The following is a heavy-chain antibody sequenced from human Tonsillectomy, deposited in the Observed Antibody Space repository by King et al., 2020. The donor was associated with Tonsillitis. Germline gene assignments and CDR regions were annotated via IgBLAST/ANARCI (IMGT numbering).Heavy chain of an antibody. D-gene: IGHD3-16*01. Sequence: QLQESGPGLVKPSETLSLTCAVSGDSISGYYWSWIRKPAGKRLEWIGRIYSTGSTNYNPALKSRVTVSLDTSKNQFSLNLSSVTAADKAIYFCARDGGGSIQYWGQGTPVSVS. J-gene: IGHJ1*01. V-gene: IGHV4-4*07. CDR3: ARDGGGSIQY. CDR1: GDSISGYY. CDR2: IYSTGST.